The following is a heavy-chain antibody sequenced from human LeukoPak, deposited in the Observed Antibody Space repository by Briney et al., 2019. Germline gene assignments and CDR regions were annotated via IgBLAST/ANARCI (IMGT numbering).Heavy chain of an antibody. J-gene: IGHJ5*02. CDR3: ARLSPPNWFDP. Sequence: SETLSLTCTVSGGAISSYYWSWIRPPPGKGLGWIGYIYYSGSTNYNPSLKSRVTISVDTSKNQFSLKLSSVTAADTAVYYCARLSPPNWFDPWGQGTLVTVSS. V-gene: IGHV4-59*08. CDR1: GGAISSYY. CDR2: IYYSGST.